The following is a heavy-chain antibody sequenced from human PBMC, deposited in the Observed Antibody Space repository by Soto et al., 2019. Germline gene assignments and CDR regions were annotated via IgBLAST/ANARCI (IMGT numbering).Heavy chain of an antibody. D-gene: IGHD1-26*01. V-gene: IGHV4-59*04. CDR1: GGSISSYY. CDR3: DARGPLPTGRDGEYYYGMDV. Sequence: PSETLSLTCTVSGGSISSYYWSWILQPPRKGLEWIGYIYHSGSTYYNPSLKSRVTISVDRSTNQFSLKLSSVTAADTAVYYCDARGPLPTGRDGEYYYGMDVWGQGTTVTVS. J-gene: IGHJ6*02. CDR2: IYHSGST.